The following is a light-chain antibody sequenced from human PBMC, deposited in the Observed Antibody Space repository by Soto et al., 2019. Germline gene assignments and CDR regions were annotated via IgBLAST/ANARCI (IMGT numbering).Light chain of an antibody. Sequence: EIVLTQSPATLSLSPGERATLSCRASQSVSSDLAWYQQKPGQAPRLLIYDASNRATGIPARFSGSGSGTDFTLTISRLEHEDFAVYYCQQNNNWPQTFGQGTKLEIK. J-gene: IGKJ2*01. CDR2: DAS. CDR1: QSVSSD. V-gene: IGKV3-11*01. CDR3: QQNNNWPQT.